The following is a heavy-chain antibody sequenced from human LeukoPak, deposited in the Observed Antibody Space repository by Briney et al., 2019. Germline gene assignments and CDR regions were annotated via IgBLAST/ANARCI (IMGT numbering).Heavy chain of an antibody. Sequence: GGSLRLSCAASGFTFSSYSMNWVRQAPGKGLEWVSSISSSSSYIYYADSVKGRFTISRDNAKNSLYLQMNSLRAEDTAVYYCARDQEHSSSLPQGWFDPWGQGTLVTVSS. CDR2: ISSSSSYI. D-gene: IGHD6-6*01. J-gene: IGHJ5*02. V-gene: IGHV3-21*01. CDR3: ARDQEHSSSLPQGWFDP. CDR1: GFTFSSYS.